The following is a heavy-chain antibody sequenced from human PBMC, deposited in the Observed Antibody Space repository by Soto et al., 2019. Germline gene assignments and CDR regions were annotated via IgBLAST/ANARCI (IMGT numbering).Heavy chain of an antibody. CDR1: GFTFSNAW. J-gene: IGHJ3*02. Sequence: GGSLRLSCAASGFTFSNAWMSWVRQAPGKGLEWVGRIKSKTDGGTTDYAAPVKGRFTISRDDSKNTLYLQMNSLKTEDTAVYYCTTERWWDIVVVVAAIHAFDIWGQGTMVTVSS. D-gene: IGHD2-15*01. CDR3: TTERWWDIVVVVAAIHAFDI. V-gene: IGHV3-15*01. CDR2: IKSKTDGGTT.